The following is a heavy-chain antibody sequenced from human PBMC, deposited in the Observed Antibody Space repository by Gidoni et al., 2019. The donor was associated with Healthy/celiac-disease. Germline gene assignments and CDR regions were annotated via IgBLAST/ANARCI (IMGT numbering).Heavy chain of an antibody. CDR1: GFSLSISGVG. CDR3: ARDGGNFWSGYPNYFDY. J-gene: IGHJ4*02. Sequence: QITLKESGPTLVTPTQTLTLTCTFSGFSLSISGVGVGWIRQPPGKALEWLALIYWDDDKRYSPSLKSRLTITKDTSKNQVVLTMTNMDPVDTATYYCARDGGNFWSGYPNYFDYWGQGTLVTVSS. CDR2: IYWDDDK. V-gene: IGHV2-5*02. D-gene: IGHD3-3*01.